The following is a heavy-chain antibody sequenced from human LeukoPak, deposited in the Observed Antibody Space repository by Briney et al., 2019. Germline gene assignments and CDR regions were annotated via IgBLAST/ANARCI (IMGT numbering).Heavy chain of an antibody. V-gene: IGHV3-53*01. CDR1: GFTVSSNY. CDR3: ARDQGDSSDY. Sequence: GGSLRLSCAASGFTVSSNYMSWVRQAPGKGLEWVSVIYSVGSTYYADSVKGRFTISRDNSKNKLYLRMNSLRAEDTAVYYCARDQGDSSDYWGQGTLVTVSS. J-gene: IGHJ4*02. CDR2: IYSVGST. D-gene: IGHD3-22*01.